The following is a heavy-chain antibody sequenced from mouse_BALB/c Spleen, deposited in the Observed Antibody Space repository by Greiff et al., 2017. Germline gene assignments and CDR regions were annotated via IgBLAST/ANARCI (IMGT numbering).Heavy chain of an antibody. CDR2: IWAGGST. J-gene: IGHJ3*01. D-gene: IGHD2-10*01. CDR3: ARDLAYYGNYWFAY. Sequence: VNLVESGPGLVAPSQSLSITCTVSGFSLTSYGVHWVRQPPGKGLEWLGVIWAGGSTNYNSALMSRLSISKDNSKSQVFLKMNSLQTDDTAMYYCARDLAYYGNYWFAYWGQGTLVTVSA. V-gene: IGHV2-9*02. CDR1: GFSLTSYG.